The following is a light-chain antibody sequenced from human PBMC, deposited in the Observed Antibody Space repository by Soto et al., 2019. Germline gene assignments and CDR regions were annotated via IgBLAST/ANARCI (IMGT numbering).Light chain of an antibody. J-gene: IGLJ3*02. CDR1: TGAVTSNYY. Sequence: QAVVTQEPSLTVSPGGTVTLTCASSTGAVTSNYYPNWVQQKPGQAPRALIYSTXAKHSWTPARFSGSLLGGKAALTLSGXXXXXXADYYCLLHYGRAQVFGGGTKLTVL. CDR3: LLHYGRAQV. CDR2: STX. V-gene: IGLV7-43*01.